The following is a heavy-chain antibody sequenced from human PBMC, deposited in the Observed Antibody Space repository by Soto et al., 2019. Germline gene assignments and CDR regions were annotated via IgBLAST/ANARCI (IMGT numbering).Heavy chain of an antibody. D-gene: IGHD4-17*01. CDR3: ARVYDSGGMCV. CDR1: GGSISSGDYY. Sequence: SETLSLTCTVSGGSISSGDYYWSWIRQHPGEGLEWIGYIYYSGSTYYNPSLKSRVTISVDTSKNQFSLKLSSVTAADTAVYYCARVYDSGGMCVWGQGTTVTVS. CDR2: IYYSGST. J-gene: IGHJ6*02. V-gene: IGHV4-61*08.